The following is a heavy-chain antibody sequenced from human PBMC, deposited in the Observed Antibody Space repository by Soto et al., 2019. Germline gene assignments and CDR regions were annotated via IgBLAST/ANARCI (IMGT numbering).Heavy chain of an antibody. Sequence: EVQVVESGGGSVQPGGSLRLSCAASGFTFNSHWMHWVRQVPGNGPVWVARISNDGSETIYADSVEGRFTISRDNAKNTVYLEMNSLRVEDTAVYYCVRDRPHNWFDPWGQGTLLTVSS. J-gene: IGHJ5*02. V-gene: IGHV3-74*01. CDR1: GFTFNSHW. CDR2: ISNDGSET. CDR3: VRDRPHNWFDP.